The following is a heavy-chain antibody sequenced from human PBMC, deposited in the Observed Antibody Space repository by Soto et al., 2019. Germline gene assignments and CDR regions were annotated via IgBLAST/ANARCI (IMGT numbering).Heavy chain of an antibody. CDR2: IKQDGNEK. V-gene: IGHV3-7*01. Sequence: EVQLVESGGGLVQPGGSLRLSCATSGFTIRNFWMTWVRQAPGKGLEWVANIKQDGNEKYYADSVKGRFTISRDHAKNSLYLQLHSLSSEDRAVYYCARAETGTPDYWGQGTLVTVSS. CDR1: GFTIRNFW. D-gene: IGHD1-1*01. J-gene: IGHJ4*02. CDR3: ARAETGTPDY.